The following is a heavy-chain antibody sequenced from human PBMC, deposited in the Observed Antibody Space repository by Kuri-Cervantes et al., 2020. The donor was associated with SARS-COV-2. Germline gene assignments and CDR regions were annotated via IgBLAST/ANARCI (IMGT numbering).Heavy chain of an antibody. J-gene: IGHJ4*02. CDR2: ISSNGGST. CDR1: GFTFSSYA. D-gene: IGHD4-17*01. Sequence: GESLKISCSASGFTFSSYAMHWVRQAPGKGLEYVSAISSNGGSTYYADSVKGRFTISRDNSKNTLYLQMSSLRAEDTAVYYCGKASECGDDYWGQGTLVTVSS. V-gene: IGHV3-64D*06. CDR3: GKASECGDDY.